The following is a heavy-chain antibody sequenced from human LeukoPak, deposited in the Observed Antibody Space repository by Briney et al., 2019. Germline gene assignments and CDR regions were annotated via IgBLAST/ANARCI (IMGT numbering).Heavy chain of an antibody. CDR2: ITTSDGNT. CDR3: AKDGGLWVSAHWGDS. CDR1: GFTFSGYY. D-gene: IGHD7-27*01. V-gene: IGHV3-23*01. J-gene: IGHJ4*02. Sequence: GGSLRLSCAASGFTFSGYYMDWVRQAPGKGLEWVSTITTSDGNTYYADSVKGRFTVSRDNSKNTLFLQMNSLRAEDTAVYYCAKDGGLWVSAHWGDSWGRGTLVTVSS.